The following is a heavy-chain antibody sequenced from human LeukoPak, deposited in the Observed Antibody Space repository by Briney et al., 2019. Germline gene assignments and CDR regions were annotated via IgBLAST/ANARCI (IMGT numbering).Heavy chain of an antibody. J-gene: IGHJ4*02. CDR2: IYSGGST. V-gene: IGHV3-53*01. CDR3: ARAAIGAADY. CDR1: GFTVSSNY. Sequence: GGSLRLSCAASGFTVSSNYMSWVRQAPGKGLEWVSDIYSGGSTYYADSVKGRFTISRDNAKNTLYLQMNSLRAEDTAVYYCARAAIGAADYWGQGTLVTVSS. D-gene: IGHD1-26*01.